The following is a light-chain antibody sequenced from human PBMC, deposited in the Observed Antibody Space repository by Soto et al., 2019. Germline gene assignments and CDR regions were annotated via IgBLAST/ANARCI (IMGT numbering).Light chain of an antibody. V-gene: IGKV3-15*01. J-gene: IGKJ5*01. CDR3: QQYNNWPPIT. CDR2: SGS. CDR1: QSVRDN. Sequence: EIVMTQAPATLSVSPGERSTLSCRASQSVRDNIAWYQQKPGQAPRLXXYSGSTRATGVPARFSGSGSGTEFTLTISSLQSDDFAVYYGQQYNNWPPITFGQGTRLEIK.